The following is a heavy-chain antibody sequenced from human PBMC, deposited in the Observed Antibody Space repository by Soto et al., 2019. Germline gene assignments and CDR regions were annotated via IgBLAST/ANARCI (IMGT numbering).Heavy chain of an antibody. D-gene: IGHD3-9*01. CDR1: GYIFSLYS. CDR2: ISGYNGNT. V-gene: IGHV1-18*01. J-gene: IGHJ4*02. Sequence: ASVKVSCKTSGYIFSLYSISWVRQAPGQGLEWMGWISGYNGNTDYAQKFQGRVTMTTDTGTSTVYMELRSLRSDDTAVYYCARGMGLAADFDYWGQGTLVT. CDR3: ARGMGLAADFDY.